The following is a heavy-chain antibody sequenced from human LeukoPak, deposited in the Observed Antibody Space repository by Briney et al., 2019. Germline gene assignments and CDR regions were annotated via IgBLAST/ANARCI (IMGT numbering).Heavy chain of an antibody. CDR1: GYSFTNYW. V-gene: IGHV5-51*01. Sequence: GESLKISCKDSGYSFTNYWIGWVRQMPGKGLEWMGITYPGDSDTRYSPSFQGQVTISADKSINTACLQWSSLKASDTAMYYCARPRIAAAGYAFDIWGQGTMVTVSS. J-gene: IGHJ3*02. D-gene: IGHD6-13*01. CDR3: ARPRIAAAGYAFDI. CDR2: TYPGDSDT.